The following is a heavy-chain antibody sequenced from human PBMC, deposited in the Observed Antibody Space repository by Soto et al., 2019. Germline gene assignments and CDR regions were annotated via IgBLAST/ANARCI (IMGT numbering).Heavy chain of an antibody. V-gene: IGHV4-61*01. CDR2: IYYSGST. CDR3: AREYHP. Sequence: QVHLQESGPGLVKPSETLSLTCTVSGGSVSTGSYYWTWIRQPPGKGLEWIGHIYYSGSTNYNPSLTGRVTISLATSRNQFSLTLSSVTAAAPAVYYCAREYHPWGQGTLVTVS. CDR1: GGSVSTGSYY. D-gene: IGHD2-2*02. J-gene: IGHJ5*02.